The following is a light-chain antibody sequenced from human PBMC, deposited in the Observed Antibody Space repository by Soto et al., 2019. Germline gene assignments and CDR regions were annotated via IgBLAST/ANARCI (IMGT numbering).Light chain of an antibody. J-gene: IGLJ1*01. Sequence: QSALTQPASVSGSPGQSITISCTGTSSDVVGYNYVSWYQQHPSTAPKVVVFDVSKRPSGVSNRFSGSKSGNTASLTISGLQAEDESDYYRSSFTPRSTPYYVFGTATKVTVL. CDR3: SSFTPRSTPYYV. V-gene: IGLV2-14*01. CDR2: DVS. CDR1: SSDVVGYNY.